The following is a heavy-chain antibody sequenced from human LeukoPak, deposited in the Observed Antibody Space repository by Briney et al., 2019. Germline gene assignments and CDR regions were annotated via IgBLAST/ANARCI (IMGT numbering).Heavy chain of an antibody. CDR1: GFTFSSYS. D-gene: IGHD5-18*01. J-gene: IGHJ5*02. CDR2: ISSSSSYI. CDR3: AREGYSYGYNWFDP. V-gene: IGHV3-21*01. Sequence: GGSLRLSCAASGFTFSSYSMNWVRQAPGKGLEWVSSISSSSSYIYYADSVKGRFTISRDNAKNSLYLQMNSLRAEDTAVYYCAREGYSYGYNWFDPWGQGTLVTVSS.